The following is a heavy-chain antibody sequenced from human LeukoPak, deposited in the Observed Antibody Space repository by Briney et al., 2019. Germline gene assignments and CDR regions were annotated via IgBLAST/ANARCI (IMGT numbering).Heavy chain of an antibody. CDR3: TRDIGD. Sequence: GGSLRLSCAASGFTFSSHWMHWVRQAPGKGLVWVSRINGDESGTSYAGSVEGRFTISRDNAKNTLYLQMNSLKAEDTAVYYCTRDIGDWGQGTLVTVSS. J-gene: IGHJ4*02. D-gene: IGHD3-16*01. V-gene: IGHV3-74*01. CDR2: INGDESGT. CDR1: GFTFSSHW.